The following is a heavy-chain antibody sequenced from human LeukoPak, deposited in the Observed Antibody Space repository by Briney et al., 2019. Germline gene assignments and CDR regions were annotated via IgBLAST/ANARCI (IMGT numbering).Heavy chain of an antibody. CDR1: GFTFSSYS. CDR3: ARGNVAVSRDY. D-gene: IGHD2-15*01. V-gene: IGHV3-48*04. CDR2: ISSSSSTI. J-gene: IGHJ4*02. Sequence: PGGSLRLSCAASGFTFSSYSMNWVRQAPGKGLEWVSYISSSSSTIYYADSVKGRFTISRHNAKNSLYLQMNSLRAEDTAVYYCARGNVAVSRDYWGQGTLATVSS.